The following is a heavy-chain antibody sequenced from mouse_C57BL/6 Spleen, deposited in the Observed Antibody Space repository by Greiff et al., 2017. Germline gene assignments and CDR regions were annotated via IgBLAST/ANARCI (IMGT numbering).Heavy chain of an antibody. CDR2: IWSGGST. D-gene: IGHD1-1*01. CDR3: ASDYGSAWVAY. V-gene: IGHV2-2*01. CDR1: GFSLTSYG. Sequence: VQLQQSGPGLVQPSQSLSITCTVSGFSLTSYGVHWVRQSPGKGLEWLGVIWSGGSTDSNAAVISRLSISKDNSKSPVFFKMNSLKADDTAIYYCASDYGSAWVAYWGQGTLVTVSA. J-gene: IGHJ3*01.